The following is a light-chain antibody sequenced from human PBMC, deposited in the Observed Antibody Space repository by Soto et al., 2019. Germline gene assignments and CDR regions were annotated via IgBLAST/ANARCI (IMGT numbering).Light chain of an antibody. J-gene: IGKJ5*01. CDR1: QHVSTY. V-gene: IGKV3-11*01. CDR2: DAS. CDR3: QQSNRWPHIT. Sequence: EILLTQSPATLSLSPGEGATLSCRASQHVSTYVAWYQQKPGHAPRLLIFDASNRATGVPARFSGSGSGTDFTLTISRLQSEDSAVYFCQQSNRWPHITFGQGTRLEIK.